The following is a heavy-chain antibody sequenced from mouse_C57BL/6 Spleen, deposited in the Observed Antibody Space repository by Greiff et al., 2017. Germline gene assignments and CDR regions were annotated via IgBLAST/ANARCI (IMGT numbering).Heavy chain of an antibody. D-gene: IGHD2-5*01. CDR3: ARGDSNYGFAY. Sequence: EVMLVESGGGLVKPGGSLKLSCAASGFTFSSYTMSWVRQTPEKRLEWVATISGGGGNTYYPASVKGRFTISRDNAKNTLYLQMSSLRSEDTALYYCARGDSNYGFAYWGQGTLVTVSA. J-gene: IGHJ3*01. V-gene: IGHV5-9*01. CDR1: GFTFSSYT. CDR2: ISGGGGNT.